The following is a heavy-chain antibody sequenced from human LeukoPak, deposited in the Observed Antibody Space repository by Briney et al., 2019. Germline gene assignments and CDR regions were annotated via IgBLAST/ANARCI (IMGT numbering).Heavy chain of an antibody. D-gene: IGHD4-11*01. Sequence: GGSLRLSCAASEFTFSSYSMNWGRQAPGKGLEWVSSISSSSSYKYYADSVKGRFTISRDNAKNSLYLQMNSLRAEDTAVYYCARDWTTVGPFDYWGQGTLVTVSS. CDR2: ISSSSSYK. CDR1: EFTFSSYS. V-gene: IGHV3-21*01. J-gene: IGHJ4*02. CDR3: ARDWTTVGPFDY.